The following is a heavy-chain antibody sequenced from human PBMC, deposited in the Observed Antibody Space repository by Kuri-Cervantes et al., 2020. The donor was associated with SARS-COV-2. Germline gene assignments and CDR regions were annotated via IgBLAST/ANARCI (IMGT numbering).Heavy chain of an antibody. Sequence: GGSLRLSCAASGFTFSSYAMSWVRQAPGKGLERVSAISGSGGSTYYADSVKGRFTISRDNSKNTLYLQMNSLRAEDTAVYYCAKDVINGGQWLVGGFDYWGQGTLVTVSS. CDR3: AKDVINGGQWLVGGFDY. V-gene: IGHV3-23*01. D-gene: IGHD6-19*01. CDR2: ISGSGGST. J-gene: IGHJ4*02. CDR1: GFTFSSYA.